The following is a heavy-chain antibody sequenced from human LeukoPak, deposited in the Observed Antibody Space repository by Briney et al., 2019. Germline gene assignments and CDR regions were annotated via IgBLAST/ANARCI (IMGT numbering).Heavy chain of an antibody. D-gene: IGHD1-26*01. CDR2: IKEDGSEE. CDR3: ATFPTTKIDY. Sequence: GGSLRLSCAVSGFTFSKSWMSWLRQAPGKGLEWVANIKEDGSEEYYVDSVKGRFTISRDNAQNSPYLQMNSLRVEDTAMYYCATFPTTKIDYWGQGTLVTVSS. V-gene: IGHV3-7*03. J-gene: IGHJ4*02. CDR1: GFTFSKSW.